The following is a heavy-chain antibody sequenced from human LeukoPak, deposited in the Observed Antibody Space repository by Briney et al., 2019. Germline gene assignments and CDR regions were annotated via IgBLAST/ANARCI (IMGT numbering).Heavy chain of an antibody. Sequence: PGGSLRLSCAASGLTFSSYGMHWVRQAPGKGLEWVAVIWYDGSNKYYADSVKGRFTISRDNSKNTLYLQMNSLRAEDTAVYYCARDGGQQWLVLVPYYYYYGMDVWGQGTTVTVSS. CDR3: ARDGGQQWLVLVPYYYYYGMDV. D-gene: IGHD6-19*01. J-gene: IGHJ6*02. CDR2: IWYDGSNK. CDR1: GLTFSSYG. V-gene: IGHV3-33*01.